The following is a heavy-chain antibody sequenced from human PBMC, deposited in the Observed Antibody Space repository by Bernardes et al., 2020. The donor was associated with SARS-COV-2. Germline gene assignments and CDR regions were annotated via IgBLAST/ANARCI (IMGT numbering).Heavy chain of an antibody. CDR2: IWYDGSNK. V-gene: IGHV3-33*01. J-gene: IGHJ6*02. CDR1: GFIFSRNG. CDR3: ARAHTSSYYYGMDV. D-gene: IGHD6-13*01. Sequence: SLRLSCEASGFIFSRNGMHWVRQAPGKGLEWVAVIWYDGSNKYYVDSVKGRFTISRDNSKNTLYLQMNSLRAEDTAVYYCARAHTSSYYYGMDVWGQGTTVTVSS.